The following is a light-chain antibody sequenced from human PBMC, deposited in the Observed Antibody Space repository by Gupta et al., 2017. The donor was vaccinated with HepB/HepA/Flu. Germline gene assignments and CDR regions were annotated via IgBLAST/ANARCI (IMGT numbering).Light chain of an antibody. Sequence: HSLLTQPPSASGTPGQRVPIACFGSTSNIGSNTVNWFQQLPGTAPKLLIFFNNQRPSGVPDLFSGNKSGTSAPTAISGLQSEDEGDYYCAAWNNSLNAVVFGEGTKLTVL. CDR3: AAWNNSLNAVV. CDR1: TSNIGSNT. J-gene: IGLJ2*01. CDR2: FNN. V-gene: IGLV1-44*01.